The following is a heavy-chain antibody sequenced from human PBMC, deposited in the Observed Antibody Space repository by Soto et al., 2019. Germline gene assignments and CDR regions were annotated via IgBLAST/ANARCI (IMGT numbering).Heavy chain of an antibody. Sequence: QVQLVQSGAEVKKPGSSVKVSCKASGGTFSNYAISWVRQAPGQGLEWMGGIIPIFGTANYAQKFQGRVTITADESTSTAYMELSSLRSEDTAVYYCAREGEWFPNQNYYYYGMDVWGQGTTVTVSS. D-gene: IGHD3-3*01. CDR2: IIPIFGTA. CDR1: GGTFSNYA. V-gene: IGHV1-69*01. J-gene: IGHJ6*02. CDR3: AREGEWFPNQNYYYYGMDV.